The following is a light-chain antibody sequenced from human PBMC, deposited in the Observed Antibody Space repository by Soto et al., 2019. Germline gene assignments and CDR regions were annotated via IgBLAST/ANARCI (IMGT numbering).Light chain of an antibody. CDR3: SSYTSSSTVV. CDR1: SSDVGGYNY. J-gene: IGLJ2*01. V-gene: IGLV2-14*01. Sequence: QSALTQPASVSGSPGQSITISCIGTSSDVGGYNYVSWYQQHPGKAPKLMIYDVTNRPSGVSNRFSGFKSGNTASLTISGLQAEDEADYYCSSYTSSSTVVFGGGTKVTVL. CDR2: DVT.